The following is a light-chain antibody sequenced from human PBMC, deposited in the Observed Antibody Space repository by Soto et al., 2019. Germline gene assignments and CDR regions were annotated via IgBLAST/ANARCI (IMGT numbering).Light chain of an antibody. V-gene: IGKV1-5*01. CDR1: QSISSW. CDR2: DAS. Sequence: DIQMTQSPSTLSASVGVRVTITCRASQSISSWLAWYQQKPGKAPKLLIYDASSLESGVPSRFSGSGSGTEFTLTISSLQPDDFATYYCQQYNSYGTFGQGTKV. CDR3: QQYNSYGT. J-gene: IGKJ1*01.